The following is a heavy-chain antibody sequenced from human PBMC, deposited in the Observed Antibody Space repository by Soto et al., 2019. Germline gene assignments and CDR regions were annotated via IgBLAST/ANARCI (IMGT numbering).Heavy chain of an antibody. CDR2: IYYSGST. Sequence: SETLSLTCTVSGGSISSSSYYWGWIRQPPGKGLEWIGSIYYSGSTYYNPSLKSRVTISVDTSKNQFSLKLSSVTAADTAVYYCARIVRGHLDYCGEGTLVTVSS. CDR1: GGSISSSSYY. J-gene: IGHJ4*02. CDR3: ARIVRGHLDY. D-gene: IGHD1-26*01. V-gene: IGHV4-39*01.